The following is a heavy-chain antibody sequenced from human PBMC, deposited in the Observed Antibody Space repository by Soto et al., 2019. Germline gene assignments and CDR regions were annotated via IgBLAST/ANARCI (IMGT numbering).Heavy chain of an antibody. CDR2: ISGSGGST. CDR1: GFTFSSYA. CDR3: AKHGTKGNYDSSSHAGY. J-gene: IGHJ4*02. D-gene: IGHD3-22*01. V-gene: IGHV3-23*01. Sequence: PGGSLILSCAASGFTFSSYAMSWVRQAPGKGLEWVSAISGSGGSTYYADSVKGRFTISRDNSKNTLYLQMNSLRAEDTAVYYCAKHGTKGNYDSSSHAGYWGQGTLVTVSS.